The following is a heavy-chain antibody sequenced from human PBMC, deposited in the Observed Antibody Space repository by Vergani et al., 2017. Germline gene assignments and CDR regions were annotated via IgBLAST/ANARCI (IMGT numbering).Heavy chain of an antibody. V-gene: IGHV5-51*01. CDR2: IYPGDSNT. CDR3: ARRDYDSSGYHLYFQH. CDR1: GYSFPSYW. D-gene: IGHD3-22*01. J-gene: IGHJ1*01. Sequence: EVPLVQSGAEVKKRGESLKLPCKGSGYSFPSYWLVWVRQMPGKGLGWMGIIYPGDSNTRYSPSFQGQVTISADKSISTAYLQWSSLKASDTAMYYCARRDYDSSGYHLYFQHWGQGTLVTXSS.